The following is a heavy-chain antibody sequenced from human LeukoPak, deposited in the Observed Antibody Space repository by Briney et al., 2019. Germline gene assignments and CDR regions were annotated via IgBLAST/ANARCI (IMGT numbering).Heavy chain of an antibody. CDR1: GFTFSSYH. CDR2: ISSSSSTI. J-gene: IGHJ4*02. D-gene: IGHD2-2*01. CDR3: AKVLGRGGQRIVVVPVDY. V-gene: IGHV3-48*01. Sequence: PGGSLRLSCVGSGFTFSSYHMNWVRQAPGKGLEWVSYISSSSSTIYYADSVKGRFTISRDNAKNSLYLQTNSLRAEDTAVYYCAKVLGRGGQRIVVVPVDYWGQGTLVTVSS.